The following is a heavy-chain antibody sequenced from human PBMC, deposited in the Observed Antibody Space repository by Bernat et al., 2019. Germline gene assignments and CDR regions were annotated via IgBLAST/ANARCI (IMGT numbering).Heavy chain of an antibody. Sequence: EVQLVETGGGLIQPGGSLRLSCAASGFTVSSNYMSGVRQAPGKGREGVAVIYSGGSTYYAASVKGRFTISRDTSKNTLYLQMNSLRAEDTAVYYCATHYDFWSGYYFGGKGVIDDAFDIWGQGTMVTVSS. CDR1: GFTVSSNY. J-gene: IGHJ3*02. CDR3: ATHYDFWSGYYFGGKGVIDDAFDI. V-gene: IGHV3-53*02. D-gene: IGHD3-3*01. CDR2: IYSGGST.